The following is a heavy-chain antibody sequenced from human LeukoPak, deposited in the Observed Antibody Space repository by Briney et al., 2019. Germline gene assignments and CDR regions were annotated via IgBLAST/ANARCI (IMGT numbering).Heavy chain of an antibody. Sequence: TSETLSLTCTVSGGSISSYYWSWIRQPPGKGLEWIGYIYYSGSTNYNPSLKSRVTISVDTSKNQFSLKLSSVTAADTAVYYCAGSNYYDSSGYYYFDYWGQGTLVTVSS. CDR2: IYYSGST. CDR3: AGSNYYDSSGYYYFDY. V-gene: IGHV4-59*08. CDR1: GGSISSYY. J-gene: IGHJ4*02. D-gene: IGHD3-22*01.